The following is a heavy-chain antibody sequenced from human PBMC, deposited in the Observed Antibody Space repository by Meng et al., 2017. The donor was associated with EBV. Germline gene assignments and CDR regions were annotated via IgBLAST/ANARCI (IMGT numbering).Heavy chain of an antibody. CDR2: VNPNSGGT. D-gene: IGHD6-19*01. J-gene: IGHJ4*02. CDR1: GYTFTGYY. Sequence: QGQLLQSGAEVKKPGASVKGSCKASGYTFTGYYMHWVRQAPGQGLEWMGRVNPNSGGTNYAQKFQGRVTMTRDTSISTAYMELSRLRSDDTAVYYCARVGIAVAGTGDYWGQGTLVTVSS. CDR3: ARVGIAVAGTGDY. V-gene: IGHV1-2*06.